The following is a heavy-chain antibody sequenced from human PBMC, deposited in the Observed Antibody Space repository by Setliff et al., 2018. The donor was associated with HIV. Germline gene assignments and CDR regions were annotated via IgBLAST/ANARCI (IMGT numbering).Heavy chain of an antibody. CDR2: IDYSGST. CDR1: GGSISSSSSY. CDR3: ARENYGSGSLGVFDP. V-gene: IGHV4-39*07. J-gene: IGHJ5*02. Sequence: SETLSLTCTVSGGSISSSSSYWGWIRQPPGKGLEWIGSIDYSGSTNNNPSLKSRVTISVDTSKNQFSLKLSSVTAADAAVYYCARENYGSGSLGVFDPWGQGTLVTVSS. D-gene: IGHD3-10*01.